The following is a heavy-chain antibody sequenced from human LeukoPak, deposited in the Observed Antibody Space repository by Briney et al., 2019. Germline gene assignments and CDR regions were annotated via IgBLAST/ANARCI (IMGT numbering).Heavy chain of an antibody. Sequence: SETLSLTCAVSGAAISSSIHYWGWVRQPPGKGLEWIGSVYYSGGTYYNPSLESRLTISVDTSNNRFSLKLKSVTAADTAVFYCARVTTGSTTLDSWGQGILVTVSS. J-gene: IGHJ5*01. D-gene: IGHD1-1*01. CDR1: GAAISSSIHY. CDR2: VYYSGGT. V-gene: IGHV4-39*02. CDR3: ARVTTGSTTLDS.